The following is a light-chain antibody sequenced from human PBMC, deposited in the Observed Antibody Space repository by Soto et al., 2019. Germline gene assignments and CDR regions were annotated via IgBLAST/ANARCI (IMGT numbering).Light chain of an antibody. Sequence: EILLTQSPGTLSLSTGERATLSCRASQNVARNYLAWYQQRPRQAPRLLIYDASTRATGIPARFSGSGSETEFTLTISSLQSEDFAAYYCQHYNNWPPYTFGQGTRLEI. CDR1: QNVARN. CDR2: DAS. CDR3: QHYNNWPPYT. J-gene: IGKJ5*01. V-gene: IGKV3-15*01.